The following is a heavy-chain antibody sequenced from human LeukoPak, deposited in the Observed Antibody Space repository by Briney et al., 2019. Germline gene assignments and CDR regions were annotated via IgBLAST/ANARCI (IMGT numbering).Heavy chain of an antibody. CDR3: AKGGRTWDY. Sequence: DPGGSLRLSCTASGFTFSNYAMSWVRQAPGKGLEWVSTISGSDGSTYYADSVKGRFTISRDNSKNTLYLQMNSLRAEDTAVYYCAKGGRTWDYWGQGTLVTVSS. CDR2: ISGSDGST. CDR1: GFTFSNYA. J-gene: IGHJ4*02. V-gene: IGHV3-23*01. D-gene: IGHD1-1*01.